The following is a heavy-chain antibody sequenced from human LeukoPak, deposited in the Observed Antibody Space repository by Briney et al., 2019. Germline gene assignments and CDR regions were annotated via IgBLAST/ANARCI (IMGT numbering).Heavy chain of an antibody. CDR2: INWNGDST. J-gene: IGHJ4*02. CDR1: GFSFDDYG. CDR3: ARAGSYYGDYPFFGY. Sequence: SGGSLRLSCAASGFSFDDYGLTWVRQAPGKGLEWVSGINWNGDSTDYADSVKGRFTISRDNAKNSLYLQMNSLRAEDTAVYYCARAGSYYGDYPFFGYWGQGTLVTVSS. V-gene: IGHV3-20*04. D-gene: IGHD4-17*01.